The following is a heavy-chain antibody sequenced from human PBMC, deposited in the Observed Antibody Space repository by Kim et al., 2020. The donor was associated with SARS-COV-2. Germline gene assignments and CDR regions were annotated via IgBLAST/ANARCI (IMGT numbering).Heavy chain of an antibody. J-gene: IGHJ6*01. CDR2: IYYSGST. CDR1: GGSISSYY. V-gene: IGHV4-59*08. Sequence: SETLSLTCTVSGGSISSYYWSWIRQPPGKGLEWIGYIYYSGSTNYNPSLKSRVTISVDTSKNQFSLKLSSVTAADTAVYYCARLRWKYSSSWHYYYGMDV. D-gene: IGHD6-13*01. CDR3: ARLRWKYSSSWHYYYGMDV.